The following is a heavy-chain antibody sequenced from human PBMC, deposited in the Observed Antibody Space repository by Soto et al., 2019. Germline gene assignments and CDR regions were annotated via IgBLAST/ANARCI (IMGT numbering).Heavy chain of an antibody. CDR2: IYYSGST. V-gene: IGHV4-30-4*01. CDR3: ARVGYSSSWMYNWFDP. J-gene: IGHJ5*02. CDR1: GGSISSGDYY. D-gene: IGHD6-13*01. Sequence: SETLSLTCTVSGGSISSGDYYWSWMRQPPGKGLEWIGYIYYSGSTYYNPSLKSRVTISVDTSKNQFSLKLSSVTAADTAVYYCARVGYSSSWMYNWFDPWGQGTLVTVSS.